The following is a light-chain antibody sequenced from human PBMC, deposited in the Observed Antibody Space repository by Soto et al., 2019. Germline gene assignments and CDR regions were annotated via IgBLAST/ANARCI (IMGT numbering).Light chain of an antibody. V-gene: IGLV4-60*03. Sequence: QPVLTQSSSASASLGSSVKLTCTLSSGHSSYIIAWHQQQPGKAPRYLMKLEGSGSYNKGSGVPDRFSGSSSGADRYLTISTLQSGDEADYYCETWDSNTRVFGGGTKLTAL. CDR2: LEGSGSY. CDR3: ETWDSNTRV. J-gene: IGLJ2*01. CDR1: SGHSSYI.